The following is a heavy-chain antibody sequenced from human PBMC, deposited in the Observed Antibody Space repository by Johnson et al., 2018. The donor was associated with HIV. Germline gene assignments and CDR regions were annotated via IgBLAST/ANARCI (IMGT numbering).Heavy chain of an antibody. CDR1: GFTFSSYA. D-gene: IGHD3-3*01. V-gene: IGHV3-30*02. J-gene: IGHJ3*02. CDR3: AKEMYYNFWSVQDAFDI. CDR2: IRYDGSNK. Sequence: QVQLVESGGGVVQPGRSLRLSCAASGFTFSSYAMHWVRQAPGKGLEWVAFIRYDGSNKYYADSVKGRFTISRDNSKNTLYLQMNSLRAEDTDVYYCAKEMYYNFWSVQDAFDIWGQGTMVTVSS.